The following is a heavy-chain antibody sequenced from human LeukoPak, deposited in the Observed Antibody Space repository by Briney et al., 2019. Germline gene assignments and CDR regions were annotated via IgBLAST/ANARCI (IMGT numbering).Heavy chain of an antibody. CDR3: AKDRGPGIKPAGTVGMDV. Sequence: PGGSLRLSCAASGFTFSSYGMHWVRQAPGKGLEWVAVISYDGSNKYYADSVKGRFTISRDNSKNTLYLQMNSLRAEDTAVYYCAKDRGPGIKPAGTVGMDVWGQGTTVTVSS. D-gene: IGHD6-13*01. J-gene: IGHJ6*02. CDR2: ISYDGSNK. V-gene: IGHV3-30*18. CDR1: GFTFSSYG.